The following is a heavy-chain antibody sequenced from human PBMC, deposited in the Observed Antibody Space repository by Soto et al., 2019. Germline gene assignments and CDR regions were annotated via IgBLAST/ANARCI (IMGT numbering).Heavy chain of an antibody. Sequence: ASVKVSCKASGYTFTGYYMHWVRQAPGQGLEWMGWINPNSGGTNYAQKFLGWVTMTRDTSISTAYMELSRLRSDDTAVYYCARGAGYSGSYSDYFDYWGQGTLVTVSS. CDR1: GYTFTGYY. J-gene: IGHJ4*02. CDR3: ARGAGYSGSYSDYFDY. D-gene: IGHD1-26*01. V-gene: IGHV1-2*04. CDR2: INPNSGGT.